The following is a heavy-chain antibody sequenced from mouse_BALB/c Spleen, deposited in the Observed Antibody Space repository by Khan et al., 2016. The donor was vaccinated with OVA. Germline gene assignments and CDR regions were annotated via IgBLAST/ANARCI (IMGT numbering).Heavy chain of an antibody. D-gene: IGHD2-1*01. V-gene: IGHV5-17*02. CDR3: ARSGGNFHWYFDV. CDR1: GFTFSSFG. Sequence: EVELVESGGGLVQPGGSRKLSCAASGFTFSSFGMHWVRQAPKQGLEWVAYMSSGSSTIYYVDTVKGRFTISRDNPKNTLFLQMTSLRSEDTAMYYCARSGGNFHWYFDVWGAGTSVTVPS. J-gene: IGHJ1*01. CDR2: MSSGSSTI.